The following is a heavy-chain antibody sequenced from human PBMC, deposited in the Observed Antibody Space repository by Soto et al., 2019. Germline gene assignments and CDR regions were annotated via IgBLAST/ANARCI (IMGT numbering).Heavy chain of an antibody. CDR2: MNPNSGNT. CDR3: AREPYSSGWYGVAYYYYYYMDV. J-gene: IGHJ6*03. Sequence: GPSVKVSCKASGYTFTSYDINWVRQATGQGLEWMGWMNPNSGNTGYAQKFQGRVTMTRNTSISTAYMELSSLRSEDTAVYYCAREPYSSGWYGVAYYYYYYMDVWGKGTTVTVSS. CDR1: GYTFTSYD. D-gene: IGHD6-19*01. V-gene: IGHV1-8*01.